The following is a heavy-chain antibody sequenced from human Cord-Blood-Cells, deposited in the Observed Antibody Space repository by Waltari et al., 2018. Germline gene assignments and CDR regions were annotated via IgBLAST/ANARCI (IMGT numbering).Heavy chain of an antibody. Sequence: QVQLQQWGAGLLKPSETLSPTCAVYGGSFSGYYWSWIRQPPGKGLEWIGEINHSGSTNYNPSLKSRVTISVDTSKNQFSLKLSSVTAADTAVYYCARGRKKGYCSSTSCYNYFDYWGQGTLVTVSS. CDR1: GGSFSGYY. J-gene: IGHJ4*02. D-gene: IGHD2-2*02. V-gene: IGHV4-34*01. CDR2: INHSGST. CDR3: ARGRKKGYCSSTSCYNYFDY.